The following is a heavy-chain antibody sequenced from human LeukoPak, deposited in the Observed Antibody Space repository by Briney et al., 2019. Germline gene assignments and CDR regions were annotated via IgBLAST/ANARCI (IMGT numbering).Heavy chain of an antibody. V-gene: IGHV3-23*01. Sequence: GGSLRLSCGVSGVTFSSHGMNWVRQAPGKGLEWVSAITGSGDRTHYTDSVRGRFTVSRDNSKNTLYLQMNGLRAEDTAVYYCAKRGEDPVDLDYWGQGTLVTVSS. CDR3: AKRGEDPVDLDY. J-gene: IGHJ4*02. D-gene: IGHD3-16*01. CDR2: ITGSGDRT. CDR1: GVTFSSHG.